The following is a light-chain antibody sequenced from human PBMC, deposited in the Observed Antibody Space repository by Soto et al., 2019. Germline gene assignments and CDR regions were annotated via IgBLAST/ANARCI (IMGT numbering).Light chain of an antibody. J-gene: IGKJ4*01. Sequence: IQLTQSPSSLSASVGDRVTITCRASQGIGSYLAWYQQRPGEAPKLLIFAAYTLQSGVPSRFSGSGSGTDFTLTISSLQAEDFASYYCQQLSTYPSTFGGGTKVDSK. CDR3: QQLSTYPST. CDR2: AAY. CDR1: QGIGSY. V-gene: IGKV1-9*01.